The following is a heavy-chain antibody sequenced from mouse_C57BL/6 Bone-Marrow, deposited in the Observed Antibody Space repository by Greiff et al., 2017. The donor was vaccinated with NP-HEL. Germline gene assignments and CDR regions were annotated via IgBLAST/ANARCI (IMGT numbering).Heavy chain of an antibody. V-gene: IGHV1-72*01. CDR3: GRGQDY. D-gene: IGHD3-3*01. J-gene: IGHJ2*01. CDR2: IDPNSGGT. CDR1: GYTFTSYW. Sequence: QVQLQQPGAELVKPGASVKLSCKASGYTFTSYWMHWVKQRPGRGLVWIGRIDPNSGGTKYNEKFKSQATLTVPKPSSTTYRQCSSLTSEDSADYDCGRGQDYWGQGTTRTVSS.